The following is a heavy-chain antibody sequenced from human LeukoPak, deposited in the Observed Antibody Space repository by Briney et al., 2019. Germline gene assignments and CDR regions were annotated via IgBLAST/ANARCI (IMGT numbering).Heavy chain of an antibody. D-gene: IGHD1-26*01. J-gene: IGHJ4*02. CDR2: ISGSGGST. CDR3: TRDASQMPHSATWSRRGGLFDQ. V-gene: IGHV3-23*01. Sequence: GGSLRLSCAASGFTFSSYAMSWVRQAPGKGLEWVSAISGSGGSTYYADSVKGRFTVSRDNFKNTLYLQMTGLRPEDTAVYYCTRDASQMPHSATWSRRGGLFDQWGQGTLVTVSS. CDR1: GFTFSSYA.